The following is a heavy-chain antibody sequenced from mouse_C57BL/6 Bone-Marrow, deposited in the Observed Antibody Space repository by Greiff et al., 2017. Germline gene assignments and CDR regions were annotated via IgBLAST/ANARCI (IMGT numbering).Heavy chain of an antibody. D-gene: IGHD2-12*01. Sequence: QVQLQQPGAELVKPGASVKLSCKASGYTFTSYWMQWVKQRPGQGLEWIGEIDPSDSYTNYTQKFKGKATLTVDTSSSTAYMQLSSLTSEDSAVYYCARDDGIYYAMDYWGQGTSETVSS. CDR2: IDPSDSYT. J-gene: IGHJ4*01. V-gene: IGHV1-50*01. CDR3: ARDDGIYYAMDY. CDR1: GYTFTSYW.